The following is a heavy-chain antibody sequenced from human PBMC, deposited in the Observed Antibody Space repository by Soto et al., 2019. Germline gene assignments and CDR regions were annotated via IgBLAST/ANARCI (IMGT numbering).Heavy chain of an antibody. D-gene: IGHD3-10*01. CDR3: ERLAGGDYFDY. V-gene: IGHV4-39*01. Sequence: SETLSLTCTVSGGSISSSSYYWGWIRQPPGKGLEWIGSIYYSGSTYYNPSLKSRVTISVDTSKNQFSLKLSSVTAADMAVYYGERLAGGDYFDYWGQVTLVTVSS. J-gene: IGHJ4*02. CDR2: IYYSGST. CDR1: GGSISSSSYY.